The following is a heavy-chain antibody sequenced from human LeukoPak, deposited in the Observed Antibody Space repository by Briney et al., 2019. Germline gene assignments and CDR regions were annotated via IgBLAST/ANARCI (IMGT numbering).Heavy chain of an antibody. D-gene: IGHD4-11*01. CDR2: IYSGGST. CDR1: GFTVSSNY. V-gene: IGHV3-53*01. CDR3: ARRYGNYDWYFDL. Sequence: QTGGSLRLSCAASGFTVSSNYMSWVRQAPGKGLEWVSVIYSGGSTYYADSVKGRFTISRDNSKNTLYLQMNSLRAEDTAVYYCARRYGNYDWYFDLWGRGTLVTVSS. J-gene: IGHJ2*01.